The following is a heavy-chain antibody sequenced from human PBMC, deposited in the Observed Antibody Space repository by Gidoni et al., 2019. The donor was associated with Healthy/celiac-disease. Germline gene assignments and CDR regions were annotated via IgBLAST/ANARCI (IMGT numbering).Heavy chain of an antibody. V-gene: IGHV1-69*06. D-gene: IGHD3-22*01. CDR3: ARDHSTRHYYDSSGYYLGGTIFDY. CDR2: IIPIFGTA. CDR1: GGTFSSYA. J-gene: IGHJ4*02. Sequence: QVQLVQSGAEVKKPGSSVKVSCKASGGTFSSYAISWVRQAPGQGLEWMGGIIPIFGTANYAQKFQGRVTITADKSTSTAYMELSSLRSEDTAVYYCARDHSTRHYYDSSGYYLGGTIFDYWGQGTLVTVSS.